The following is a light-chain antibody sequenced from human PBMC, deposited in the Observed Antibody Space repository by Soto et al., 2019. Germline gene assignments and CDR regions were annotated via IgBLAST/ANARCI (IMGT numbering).Light chain of an antibody. J-gene: IGLJ1*01. V-gene: IGLV1-40*01. CDR3: QSYDSSLTAFV. CDR1: ISNIGAGYD. Sequence: QSVLTQPPSVSGAPGQRVTISCTGSISNIGAGYDVHWYQQLPGTAPKLLISGNSNRASGVPDRFSGSKSGTSASLAIAGLQAEDEADYYCQSYDSSLTAFVFGTGTKVTVL. CDR2: GNS.